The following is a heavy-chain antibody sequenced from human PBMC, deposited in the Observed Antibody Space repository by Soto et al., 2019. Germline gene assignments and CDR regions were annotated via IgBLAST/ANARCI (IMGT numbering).Heavy chain of an antibody. CDR2: IRSKANSYAT. V-gene: IGHV3-73*01. J-gene: IGHJ3*02. Sequence: EVQLVESGGGLVQPGGSLKLSCAASGFTFSGSAMHWVRQASGKGLEWVGRIRSKANSYATAYAASVKGRFTISRDDSKNTAYLQMNSLKTEDTAVYYCTRWSHYGDYEVRAFDIWGQGTMVTVSS. D-gene: IGHD4-17*01. CDR1: GFTFSGSA. CDR3: TRWSHYGDYEVRAFDI.